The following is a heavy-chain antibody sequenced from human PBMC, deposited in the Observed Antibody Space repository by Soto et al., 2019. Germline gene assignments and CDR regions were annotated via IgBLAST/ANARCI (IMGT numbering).Heavy chain of an antibody. CDR3: AAVRSGSYDHYYYGMDV. Sequence: QVQLVQSGAEVKKPGASVKVSCKASGYTFTGYYMHWVRQAPGQGLEWMGWINPNSGGTNYAQKFQGWVTMTRDTSISTAYMELSRLRSDDTAVYYCAAVRSGSYDHYYYGMDVWGQGTTVTVSS. CDR1: GYTFTGYY. V-gene: IGHV1-2*04. D-gene: IGHD3-10*01. CDR2: INPNSGGT. J-gene: IGHJ6*02.